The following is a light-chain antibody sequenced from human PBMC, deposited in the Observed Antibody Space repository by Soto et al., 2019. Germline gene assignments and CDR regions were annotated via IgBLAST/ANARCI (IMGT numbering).Light chain of an antibody. CDR1: QRISGG. CDR3: QQYDASPT. J-gene: IGKJ1*01. CDR2: DAS. V-gene: IGKV1-5*01. Sequence: DIQMTQSPSTLSGSVGDRVTITCRASQRISGGLAWYQQKPGRAPNLLIYDASSLESGVPSKFSGSGSGTEFTLTISSLQPEDFATYYCQQYDASPTFGQGTKVDIK.